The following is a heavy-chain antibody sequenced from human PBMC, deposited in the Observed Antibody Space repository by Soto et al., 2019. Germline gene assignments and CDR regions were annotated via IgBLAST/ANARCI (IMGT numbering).Heavy chain of an antibody. CDR3: TRNGGGLGH. D-gene: IGHD3-16*01. CDR2: VTGSGGST. Sequence: GGSLRLSCVASGFTFSSYDMIWVRQAPGKGLEWVSTVTGSGGSTHYADSVKGRFSVPRDNSRNTLYLQMNSLTVEDTAVYYCTRNGGGLGHWGQGTLVTVSS. J-gene: IGHJ4*02. V-gene: IGHV3-23*01. CDR1: GFTFSSYD.